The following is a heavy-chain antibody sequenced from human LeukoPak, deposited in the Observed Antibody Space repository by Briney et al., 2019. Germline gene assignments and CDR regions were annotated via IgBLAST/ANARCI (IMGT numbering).Heavy chain of an antibody. Sequence: SETLSLTCAVYGGSFSDYYWSWIRQPAGKGLEWIGRIYTSGSTNYNPSLKSRVTISVDTSKNQFSLKLSSVTAADTAVYYCARGLYDSSGYRRGDYYYYYMDVWGEGTTVTISS. D-gene: IGHD3-22*01. V-gene: IGHV4-59*10. CDR2: IYTSGST. J-gene: IGHJ6*03. CDR1: GGSFSDYY. CDR3: ARGLYDSSGYRRGDYYYYYMDV.